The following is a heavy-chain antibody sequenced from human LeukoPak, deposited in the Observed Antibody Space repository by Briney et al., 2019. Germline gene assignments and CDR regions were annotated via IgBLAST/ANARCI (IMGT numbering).Heavy chain of an antibody. CDR3: AKPRSGYDPTYFDY. CDR2: IWYGGSNK. Sequence: GGSLRLSCAASGFTFSSYGMHWVRQAPGKGLEWVAVIWYGGSNKYYADSVKGRFTISRDNSKNTLYLQMNSLRAEDTAVYYCAKPRSGYDPTYFDYWGQGTLVTVSS. J-gene: IGHJ4*02. CDR1: GFTFSSYG. V-gene: IGHV3-33*08. D-gene: IGHD5-12*01.